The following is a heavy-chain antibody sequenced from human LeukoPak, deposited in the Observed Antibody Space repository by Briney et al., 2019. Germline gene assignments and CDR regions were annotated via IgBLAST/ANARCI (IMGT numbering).Heavy chain of an antibody. D-gene: IGHD3-3*01. CDR1: GFTFSSYA. Sequence: GGSLRLSCAASGFTFSSYAMSWVRQAPGKGPEWVSAISGSGGSTYYADSVKGRFTISRDNSKNTLYLQMNSLRAEDTAVYYCAKAYYDFWSGYSEAGDYWGQGTLVTVSS. J-gene: IGHJ4*02. V-gene: IGHV3-23*01. CDR3: AKAYYDFWSGYSEAGDY. CDR2: ISGSGGST.